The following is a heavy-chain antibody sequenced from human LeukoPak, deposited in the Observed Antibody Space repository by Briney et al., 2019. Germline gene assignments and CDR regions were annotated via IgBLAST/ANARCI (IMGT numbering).Heavy chain of an antibody. V-gene: IGHV3-48*03. CDR3: ARKYCSSTICLFDD. Sequence: GGSLRVSCAASGFTFRRYEENWVRQAPGKGLQWVSDISSSGTTIYYADSVKGRFTISRDNAKNSLYLQMNSLRAEDTAVYYCARKYCSSTICLFDDWGQRSLVTVSS. CDR2: ISSSGTTI. J-gene: IGHJ4*01. CDR1: GFTFRRYE. D-gene: IGHD2-2*01.